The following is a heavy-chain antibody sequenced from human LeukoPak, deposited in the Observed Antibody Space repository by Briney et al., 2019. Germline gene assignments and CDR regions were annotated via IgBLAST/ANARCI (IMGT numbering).Heavy chain of an antibody. J-gene: IGHJ5*02. CDR3: ARSLITTIGSFDP. CDR1: GYTFIDYY. CDR2: SDPNSGAT. D-gene: IGHD3-22*01. V-gene: IGHV1-2*02. Sequence: ASVKVSCKASGYTFIDYYIHWVRQAPGQGLEWMGWSDPNSGATNCAQKFQGRLTMTRDTSISTAYMELSSLKSDDTAVYYCARSLITTIGSFDPWGQGTLVTVSS.